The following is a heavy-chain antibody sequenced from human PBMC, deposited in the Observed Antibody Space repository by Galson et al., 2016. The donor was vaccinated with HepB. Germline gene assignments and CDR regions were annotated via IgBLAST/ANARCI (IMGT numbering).Heavy chain of an antibody. J-gene: IGHJ5*02. D-gene: IGHD4-17*01. V-gene: IGHV1-24*01. Sequence: SVKVSCKVSGYTLSELSMHWVRQAPGKGLEWMGGFDPEDGETIYAQKFQGRVTMTEDTSTDTAYMELSSLTSEDTAVYYCAVASLGTGYGESWFDPWGQGTLVTVSS. CDR1: GYTLSELS. CDR3: AVASLGTGYGESWFDP. CDR2: FDPEDGET.